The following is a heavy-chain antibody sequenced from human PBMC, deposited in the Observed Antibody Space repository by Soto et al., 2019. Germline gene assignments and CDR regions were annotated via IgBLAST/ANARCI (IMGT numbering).Heavy chain of an antibody. CDR1: GFIISSNW. CDR3: ARGPSGWYGFDY. CDR2: INSDGSTT. V-gene: IGHV3-74*01. J-gene: IGHJ4*02. D-gene: IGHD6-19*01. Sequence: EVQLVESGGGLVQPGGSLRLSCADSGFIISSNWMHWVRQAPGKGLVWVSRINSDGSTTSYADSVKGRFTISRDNAKNTLYLQMNSLRAEETAVYYCARGPSGWYGFDYWGQGTLVTVSS.